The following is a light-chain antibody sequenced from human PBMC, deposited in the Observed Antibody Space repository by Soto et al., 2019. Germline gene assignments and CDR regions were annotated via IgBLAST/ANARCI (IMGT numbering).Light chain of an antibody. CDR3: QQYVSSPQT. CDR1: QSVSSSY. J-gene: IGKJ1*01. Sequence: EFVLTQSPGTLSLSPGERATLSCRASQSVSSSYLAWYQQKPGQAPRLLIYGASSRATGIPDRFSGSGSGTDFTLTISRLEPEDFAMYFCQQYVSSPQTFGQGTKVDIK. V-gene: IGKV3-20*01. CDR2: GAS.